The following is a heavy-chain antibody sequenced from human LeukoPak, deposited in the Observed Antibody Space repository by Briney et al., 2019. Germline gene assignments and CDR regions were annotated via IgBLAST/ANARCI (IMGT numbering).Heavy chain of an antibody. Sequence: SETLSLTCTVSGGSISSGYYYWSWIRQPAGKGLEWIGRIYTSGSTNYNPSLKSRVTISVDTSKNQFSLKLSSVTAADTAVYYCARDGGYSGSNFSPEIDYWGQGTLVTVSS. V-gene: IGHV4-61*02. CDR2: IYTSGST. J-gene: IGHJ4*02. CDR1: GGSISSGYYY. D-gene: IGHD1-26*01. CDR3: ARDGGYSGSNFSPEIDY.